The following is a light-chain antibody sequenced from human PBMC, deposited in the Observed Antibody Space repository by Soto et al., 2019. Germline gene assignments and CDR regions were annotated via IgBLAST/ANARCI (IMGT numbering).Light chain of an antibody. CDR3: QKYSSVPV. V-gene: IGKV1-27*01. CDR1: QGIRNF. J-gene: IGKJ3*01. Sequence: DIQMTQSPTSLSASVGDRVTITCWASQGIRNFVAGYQQKPGKAPKLLIYAASTLQSGVPSRFSGSGSGTDFTLTINSLQPEDVATYSCQKYSSVPVFGPGTKVEIK. CDR2: AAS.